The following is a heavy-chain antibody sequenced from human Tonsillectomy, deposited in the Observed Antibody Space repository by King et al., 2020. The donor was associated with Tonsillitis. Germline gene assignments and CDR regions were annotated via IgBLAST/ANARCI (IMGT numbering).Heavy chain of an antibody. CDR1: GYTFIDYY. Sequence: VQLVESWAVVRKPGASVKVSCTVSGYTFIDYYIHWGRPAPGPVLDGMVWFNSKSGVTNSSQGFQGRVTLTRDSSISTAYMQLTSLRSDDTALYYCASQFCTTTSCHVDYWGQGTLVTVSS. J-gene: IGHJ4*02. D-gene: IGHD2-2*01. CDR3: ASQFCTTTSCHVDY. CDR2: FNSKSGVT. V-gene: IGHV1-2*02.